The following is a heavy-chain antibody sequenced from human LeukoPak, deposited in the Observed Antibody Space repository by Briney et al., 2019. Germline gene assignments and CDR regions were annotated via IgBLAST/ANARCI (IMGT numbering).Heavy chain of an antibody. V-gene: IGHV3-7*03. D-gene: IGHD5-18*01. CDR2: IKQDGSEK. CDR1: GFTFSSYW. Sequence: PGGSLRLSCAASGFTFSSYWMGWVRQAPGKGLEWVANIKQDGSEKYYVDSVKGRFTISRDNAKNSLYLQMNSLRAEDMALYYCVATYSYGKFDYWGQGTLVTVSS. CDR3: VATYSYGKFDY. J-gene: IGHJ4*02.